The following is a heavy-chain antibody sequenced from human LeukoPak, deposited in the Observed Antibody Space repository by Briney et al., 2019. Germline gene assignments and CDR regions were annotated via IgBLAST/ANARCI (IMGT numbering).Heavy chain of an antibody. CDR2: IIGSGGST. D-gene: IGHD1-14*01. V-gene: IGHV3-23*01. Sequence: GGSLRLSCAASGFTLSTYAMSWVRQAPGKGLEWVSGIIGSGGSTYYADSVKGRFTISRDNSKSTLHLQMNSLRIEDTAVYYCAKDMKASGWGQGTLVTVSS. CDR1: GFTLSTYA. CDR3: AKDMKASG. J-gene: IGHJ4*02.